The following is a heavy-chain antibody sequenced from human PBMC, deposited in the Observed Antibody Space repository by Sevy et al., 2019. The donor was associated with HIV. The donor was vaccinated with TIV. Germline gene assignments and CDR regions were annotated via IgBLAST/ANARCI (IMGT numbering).Heavy chain of an antibody. Sequence: ASVKVSCKASGYTFTSYGISWVRQAPGQGLEWMGWISAYKGNTNYAQKLQGRVTMTTDTSTSTAYMELRSLRSDDTAVYYCARNYGDYDDYSYYFDYWGQGTLVTVSS. V-gene: IGHV1-18*04. CDR2: ISAYKGNT. D-gene: IGHD4-17*01. CDR1: GYTFTSYG. CDR3: ARNYGDYDDYSYYFDY. J-gene: IGHJ4*02.